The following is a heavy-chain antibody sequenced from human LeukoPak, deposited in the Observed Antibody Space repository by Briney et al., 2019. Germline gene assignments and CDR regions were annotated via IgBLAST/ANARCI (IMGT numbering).Heavy chain of an antibody. CDR2: ISAYNGNT. Sequence: VASVKVSCKASGYTFTSYGISWVRQAPGQGLEWMGWISAYNGNTNYAQKLQGRVTMTTDTSTSTAYMELRSLRSEDTAVYYCASSSSWSTGKYYFDYWGQGTLVTVSS. CDR3: ASSSSWSTGKYYFDY. D-gene: IGHD6-13*01. J-gene: IGHJ4*02. V-gene: IGHV1-18*01. CDR1: GYTFTSYG.